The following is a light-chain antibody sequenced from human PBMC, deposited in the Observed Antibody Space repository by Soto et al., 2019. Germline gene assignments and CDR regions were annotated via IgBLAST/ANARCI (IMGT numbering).Light chain of an antibody. J-gene: IGLJ1*01. Sequence: QSALPQPASVSGSPGQSITVSCTGTSSDVGAYDYVSWYQHHPGKAPKLMIYDVSYRPSGVSNRFPGSKSGNTASLTISGLQAEDEADYYCSSYTSSSTLVFGTGTKLTVL. V-gene: IGLV2-14*03. CDR1: SSDVGAYDY. CDR2: DVS. CDR3: SSYTSSSTLV.